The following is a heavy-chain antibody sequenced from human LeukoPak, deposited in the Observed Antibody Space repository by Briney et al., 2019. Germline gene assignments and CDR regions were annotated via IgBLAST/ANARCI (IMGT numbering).Heavy chain of an antibody. J-gene: IGHJ4*02. V-gene: IGHV1-2*02. CDR1: GYTFTGYY. CDR3: AREIPDTYYYDSSGYNYFDY. Sequence: ASVKVSCKASGYTFTGYYMHWVRQAPGQGLEWMGWINPNSGGTNYAQKFQGRVTMTRDTSISTAYMELSRLRSDDTAVYYCAREIPDTYYYDSSGYNYFDYWGQGPLVTVSS. CDR2: INPNSGGT. D-gene: IGHD3-22*01.